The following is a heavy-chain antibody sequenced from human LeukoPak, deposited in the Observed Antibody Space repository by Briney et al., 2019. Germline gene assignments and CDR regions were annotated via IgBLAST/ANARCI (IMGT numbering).Heavy chain of an antibody. CDR3: ATTTIRLGY. V-gene: IGHV4-34*01. J-gene: IGHJ4*02. Sequence: PSETLSLTCAVYGGSFGGYYWSWIRQPPGKGLEWIGEINDSGSSNYIPSLKSRVTISVDRSKNRFSLWLSSVTAADTAVYYCATTTIRLGYWGQGTLVTVSS. CDR1: GGSFGGYY. CDR2: INDSGSS. D-gene: IGHD1-26*01.